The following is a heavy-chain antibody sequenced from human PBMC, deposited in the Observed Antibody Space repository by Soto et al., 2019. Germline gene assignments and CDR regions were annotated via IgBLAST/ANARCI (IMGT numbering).Heavy chain of an antibody. CDR3: FNVAFGY. CDR1: GFSFSSNW. V-gene: IGHV3-7*01. Sequence: GGSLRLSCTASGFSFSSNWMSWVRQAPGKGPEWVANINQDGSGKYCADSVKGRFTISRDNAKNSLYLQMDSLRVEDTALYYCFNVAFGYWGRGTLVTVSS. CDR2: INQDGSGK. J-gene: IGHJ4*02.